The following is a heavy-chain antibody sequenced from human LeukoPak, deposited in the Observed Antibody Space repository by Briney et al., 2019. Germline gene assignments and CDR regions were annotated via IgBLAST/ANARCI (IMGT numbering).Heavy chain of an antibody. Sequence: GGSLRLSCAASGFTFSSYEMNWVRQVPGKGLEWVSVISWDGGSTYQADSVKGRFTISRDNSKNSLYLQMSSLRTEDTALYYCAKDLSTSGWIIDYWGQGTLVTVSS. CDR1: GFTFSSYE. J-gene: IGHJ4*02. D-gene: IGHD6-19*01. CDR2: ISWDGGST. CDR3: AKDLSTSGWIIDY. V-gene: IGHV3-43*01.